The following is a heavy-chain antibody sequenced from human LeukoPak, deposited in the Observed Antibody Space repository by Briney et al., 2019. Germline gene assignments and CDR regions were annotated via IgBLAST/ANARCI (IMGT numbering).Heavy chain of an antibody. Sequence: GGPLRLSCTASRFTFISYYMHCVRHARGKALEWVAVISYDGSDTFYEDSVKGRFTISRDNTKNTLYLQKNSRRAEDTVVYYCARRVSREFFHYWGQGTLVSVS. D-gene: IGHD3-10*01. CDR1: RFTFISYY. CDR2: ISYDGSDT. J-gene: IGHJ4*02. CDR3: ARRVSREFFHY. V-gene: IGHV3-30*03.